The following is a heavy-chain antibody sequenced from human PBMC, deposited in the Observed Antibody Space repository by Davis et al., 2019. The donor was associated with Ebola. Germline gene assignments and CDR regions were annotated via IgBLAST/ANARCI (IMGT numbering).Heavy chain of an antibody. V-gene: IGHV4-61*01. CDR1: GGSVSSGSYY. Sequence: PSETLSLTCTVSGGSVSSGSYYWSWIRQPPGKGLEWIGYIYYSGSTNYNPSLKSRVTISVDTSKNQFSLKLSSVTAADTAVYYCARAGDYGDGFDPWGQGTLVTVSS. CDR2: IYYSGST. J-gene: IGHJ5*02. CDR3: ARAGDYGDGFDP. D-gene: IGHD4-17*01.